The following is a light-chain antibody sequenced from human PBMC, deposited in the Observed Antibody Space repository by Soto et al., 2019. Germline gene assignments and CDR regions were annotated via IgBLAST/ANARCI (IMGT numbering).Light chain of an antibody. Sequence: QSALTQPASVSGSPGQSITISCTGTSSDVGGYNLVSWYQQHPGKAPKLIIYEVSNRPSGISNRFSGSKSGNTASLTISGLQAEDEAEYYCASYTNYDILGIFGRGTKLTVL. V-gene: IGLV2-14*01. J-gene: IGLJ2*01. CDR3: ASYTNYDILGI. CDR2: EVS. CDR1: SSDVGGYNL.